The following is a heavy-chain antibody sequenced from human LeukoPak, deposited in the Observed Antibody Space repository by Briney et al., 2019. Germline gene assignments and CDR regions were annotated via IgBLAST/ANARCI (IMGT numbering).Heavy chain of an antibody. V-gene: IGHV3-23*01. CDR3: AKEGGYCSSTSCYLYYMDV. CDR1: GFTFSSYA. CDR2: ISGSGGST. Sequence: GGSLRLSCAASGFTFSSYAMSWVRQAPGKGLEWVSAISGSGGSTYYADSVKGRFTISRDNSKNTLYLQMNSLRAEDTAVYYCAKEGGYCSSTSCYLYYMDVWGKGTTVTVSS. J-gene: IGHJ6*03. D-gene: IGHD2-2*01.